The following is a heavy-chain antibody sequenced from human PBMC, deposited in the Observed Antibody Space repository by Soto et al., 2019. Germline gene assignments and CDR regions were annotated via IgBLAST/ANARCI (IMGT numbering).Heavy chain of an antibody. D-gene: IGHD1-26*01. Sequence: QLHLRESGPGLVKPSETLSLTCTVSGGSITSSSYYWGWIRQPPGKGLEWIGSIYYSGSTYYNPSLKGRVPISVETSKNRFSLKLSSVTAADTAVYYCATQEVGGSYVYTFDPWGQGTLVTVSS. V-gene: IGHV4-39*01. CDR3: ATQEVGGSYVYTFDP. CDR1: GGSITSSSYY. CDR2: IYYSGST. J-gene: IGHJ5*02.